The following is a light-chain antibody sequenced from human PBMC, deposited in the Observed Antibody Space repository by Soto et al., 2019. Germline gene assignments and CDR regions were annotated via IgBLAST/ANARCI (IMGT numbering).Light chain of an antibody. V-gene: IGKV1-17*03. CDR1: QDISRF. CDR3: QQSYSTPPI. J-gene: IGKJ4*01. Sequence: DVQMTQSPSAMSASVGDRVTITCRASQDISRFVAWFQQKPGKAPERLIYDTSSLQPGVPSRFSGSGSGTEFTLAISGLQPEDFATYYCQQSYSTPPIFGGGTKVEIK. CDR2: DTS.